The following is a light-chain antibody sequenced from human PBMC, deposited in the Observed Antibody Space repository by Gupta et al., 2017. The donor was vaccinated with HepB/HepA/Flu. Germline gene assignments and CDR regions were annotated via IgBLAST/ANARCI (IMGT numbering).Light chain of an antibody. Sequence: EIVMTQSPDPLSVSPGERATLSCRASQTVLSNLAWYQHKPGQAPRLLIYRASIRATGIPDRFSGSGSGTEFTLTISSLQSEDFAVYYCQQYNNWPTWTFGQGTKVEIK. CDR2: RAS. J-gene: IGKJ1*01. V-gene: IGKV3-15*01. CDR1: QTVLSN. CDR3: QQYNNWPTWT.